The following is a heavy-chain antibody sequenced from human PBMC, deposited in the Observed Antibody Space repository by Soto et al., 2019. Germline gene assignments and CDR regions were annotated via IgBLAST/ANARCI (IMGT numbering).Heavy chain of an antibody. Sequence: QVQLVQSGAEVKRPGSSVKVSCKASGGTFRTSGIAWVRQAPGQGPEWLGGIIPLFKTPKYAERFKGRLSITADEFTGTVYFELSSLRSEDTTVYYCASASPSVCGGGSCYRLDSSFDSWGQGTLVFVSS. CDR2: IIPLFKTP. D-gene: IGHD2-15*01. V-gene: IGHV1-69*01. J-gene: IGHJ5*01. CDR1: GGTFRTSG. CDR3: ASASPSVCGGGSCYRLDSSFDS.